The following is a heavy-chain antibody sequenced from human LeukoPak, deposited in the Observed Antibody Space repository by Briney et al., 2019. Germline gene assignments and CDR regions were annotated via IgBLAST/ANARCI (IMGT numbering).Heavy chain of an antibody. Sequence: PPGRSLRLSCAASGFTFSSYAMHWVRQAPGKGLEWVAVISYDGSNKYYADSVKGRFTISRDNSKNTLYLQMNSLRAEDTAVYYRGKIGGATNPDYWGQGTLVTVSS. CDR3: GKIGGATNPDY. V-gene: IGHV3-30-3*01. J-gene: IGHJ4*02. D-gene: IGHD1-26*01. CDR2: ISYDGSNK. CDR1: GFTFSSYA.